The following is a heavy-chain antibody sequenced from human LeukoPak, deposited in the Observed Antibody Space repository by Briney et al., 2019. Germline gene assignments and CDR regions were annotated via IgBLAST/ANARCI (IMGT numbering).Heavy chain of an antibody. J-gene: IGHJ4*02. CDR2: MNPNSGNT. CDR1: GYTFSSYD. CDR3: ARAPYYYDSSGYYYFDY. V-gene: IGHV1-8*03. D-gene: IGHD3-22*01. Sequence: ASVKVSCKASGYTFSSYDINWVRQATGQGLEWMGWMNPNSGNTGYAQKLQGRVTITRNTSISTAYMELSSLRSEDTAVYYCARAPYYYDSSGYYYFDYWGQGTLVTVSS.